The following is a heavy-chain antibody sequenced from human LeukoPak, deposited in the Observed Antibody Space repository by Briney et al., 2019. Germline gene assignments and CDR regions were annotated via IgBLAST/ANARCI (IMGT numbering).Heavy chain of an antibody. Sequence: SGTLSLTCAVSGGSIRSSTWWNLLRHPPGKGLELIGEIFYSGRINYNPSLKSRVTISVDKSKNQFSLTLSSMTAADTAIYYCSSGPSEYWAQGTLVTVSS. CDR1: GGSIRSSTW. V-gene: IGHV4-4*02. CDR3: SSGPSEY. J-gene: IGHJ4*02. CDR2: IFYSGRI. D-gene: IGHD2/OR15-2a*01.